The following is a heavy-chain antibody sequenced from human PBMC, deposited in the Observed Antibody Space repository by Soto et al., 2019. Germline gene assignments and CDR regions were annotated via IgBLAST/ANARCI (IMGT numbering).Heavy chain of an antibody. Sequence: PSETLSPTCTVSGGSISTYYWTWIRQPPGKGLEWLGFVYSSGSTNYNPSLRGRVTISLDTSRNQFSLRLTSVTAADTAVYYCARRTDTPNWFDPWGQGTLVTVSS. J-gene: IGHJ5*02. CDR3: ARRTDTPNWFDP. CDR2: VYSSGST. CDR1: GGSISTYY. D-gene: IGHD1-1*01. V-gene: IGHV4-59*01.